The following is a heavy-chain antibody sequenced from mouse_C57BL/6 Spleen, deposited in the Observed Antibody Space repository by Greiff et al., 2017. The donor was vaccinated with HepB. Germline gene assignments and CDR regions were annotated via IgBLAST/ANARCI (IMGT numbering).Heavy chain of an antibody. CDR1: GYTFTDYY. CDR2: INPNNGGT. Sequence: EVQLQQSGPELVKPGASVKISCKASGYTFTDYYMNWVKQSHGKSLEWIGDINPNNGGTSYNQKFKGKATLTVDKSSSTAYMELRSLTSEDSAVYYCARSQLGRSMGCWGQGTSVTVSS. CDR3: ARSQLGRSMGC. V-gene: IGHV1-26*01. D-gene: IGHD4-1*02. J-gene: IGHJ4*01.